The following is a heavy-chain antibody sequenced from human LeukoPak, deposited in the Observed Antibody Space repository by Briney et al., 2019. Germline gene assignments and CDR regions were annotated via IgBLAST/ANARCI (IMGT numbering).Heavy chain of an antibody. J-gene: IGHJ4*02. V-gene: IGHV3-48*01. CDR3: ARGATIFGVVKGGSGSYYVY. CDR1: GLTFSSYS. D-gene: IGHD3-3*01. Sequence: TGGSLRLSCAASGLTFSSYSINWVRQAPGKGLEWVSYISSSSSTIYYADSVKGRFTISRDNAKNSLYLQMNSLRAEDTAVYYCARGATIFGVVKGGSGSYYVYWGQGTLVTVSS. CDR2: ISSSSSTI.